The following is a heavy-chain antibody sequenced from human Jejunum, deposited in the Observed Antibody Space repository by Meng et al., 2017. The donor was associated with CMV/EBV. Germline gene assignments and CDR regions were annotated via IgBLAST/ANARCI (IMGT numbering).Heavy chain of an antibody. Sequence: KASGDTLTNYVVSWVRQAPGHGLEWMGGILPILTEANYAQSFQGRISITADKSTSTAYMELSSLSSEDTAVYYCARLSSYSFAYGYWGQGTLVTVSS. D-gene: IGHD5-18*01. CDR1: GDTLTNYV. CDR3: ARLSSYSFAYGY. CDR2: ILPILTEA. J-gene: IGHJ4*02. V-gene: IGHV1-69*10.